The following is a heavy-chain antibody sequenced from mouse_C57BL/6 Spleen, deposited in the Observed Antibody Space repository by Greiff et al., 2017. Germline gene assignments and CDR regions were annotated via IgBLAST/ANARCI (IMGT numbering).Heavy chain of an antibody. CDR2: IYWDDDK. J-gene: IGHJ4*01. CDR1: GFSLSTSGMG. Sequence: QVTLKESGPGILQSSQTLSLTCSFSGFSLSTSGMGVSWIRQPSGKGLEWLAHIYWDDDKRYNPSLKSRLTLSKDTSRTQVFVKMTSVDTADTATYYCARRAYDGYSYAMDYWGQGTSVTVSS. V-gene: IGHV8-12*01. CDR3: ARRAYDGYSYAMDY. D-gene: IGHD2-3*01.